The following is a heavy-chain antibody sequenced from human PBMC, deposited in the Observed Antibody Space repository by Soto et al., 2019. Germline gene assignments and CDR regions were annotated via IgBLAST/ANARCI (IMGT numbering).Heavy chain of an antibody. CDR1: GFTFNSYA. V-gene: IGHV3-23*01. Sequence: ESGGGLVQPGGSLRLSCAGSGFTFNSYAMSWVRQAPGKGLEWVSAIRGSGTNPYYADSVRGRFTISRDNSKNTLYLQVNSLTDEDTAVYFCAKVGNWGSETYKYYFENWGQGTLVTVSS. J-gene: IGHJ4*02. CDR2: IRGSGTNP. CDR3: AKVGNWGSETYKYYFEN. D-gene: IGHD7-27*01.